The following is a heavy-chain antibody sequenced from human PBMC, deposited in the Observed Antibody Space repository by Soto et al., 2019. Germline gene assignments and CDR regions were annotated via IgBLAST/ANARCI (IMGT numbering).Heavy chain of an antibody. CDR1: GFTFSNAW. V-gene: IGHV3-15*01. Sequence: GGSLRLSCAASGFTFSNAWMSWVRQAPGKGLEWVGRIKSKTDGGTTDYAAPVKGRFTISRGDSKNTLYLQMNSLKTQDRAVYYCTSPSDDFWSGYWVKFYDPYDFAEYFQHWGQGTLVTVSS. CDR3: TSPSDDFWSGYWVKFYDPYDFAEYFQH. CDR2: IKSKTDGGTT. D-gene: IGHD3-3*01. J-gene: IGHJ1*01.